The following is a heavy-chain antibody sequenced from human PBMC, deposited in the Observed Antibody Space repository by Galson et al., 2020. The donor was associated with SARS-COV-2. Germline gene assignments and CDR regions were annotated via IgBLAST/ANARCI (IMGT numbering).Heavy chain of an antibody. J-gene: IGHJ6*02. Sequence: GGSLRLSCAASGFTFSSYSMNWVRQAPGKGLEWVSYISSSSSTIYYADSVKGRFTISRDNAKNSLYLQMNSLRDEDTAVYYCARDEVHDFWSGYYNALHPAYYYYGMDVWGQGTTVTVSS. V-gene: IGHV3-48*02. CDR1: GFTFSSYS. D-gene: IGHD3-3*01. CDR2: ISSSSSTI. CDR3: ARDEVHDFWSGYYNALHPAYYYYGMDV.